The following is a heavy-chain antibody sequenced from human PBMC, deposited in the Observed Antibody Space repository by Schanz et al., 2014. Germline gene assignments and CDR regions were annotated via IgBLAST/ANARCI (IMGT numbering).Heavy chain of an antibody. CDR3: ARAAYGGYTSTPLRY. D-gene: IGHD5-12*01. J-gene: IGHJ4*02. CDR1: GYTFTGYY. V-gene: IGHV1-2*02. Sequence: QVQLVQSGAEVKKPGASVKVSCKASGYTFTGYYIHWVRQAPGQGLEWMGWISANSGGTNYAQKFQGRVTMTRDTSISTAYMELSSLRSEDTAVYYCARAAYGGYTSTPLRYWGQGTLVTVSS. CDR2: ISANSGGT.